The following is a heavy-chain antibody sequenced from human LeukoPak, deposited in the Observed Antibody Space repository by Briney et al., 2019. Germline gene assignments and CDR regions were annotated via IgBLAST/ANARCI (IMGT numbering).Heavy chain of an antibody. D-gene: IGHD3-10*01. V-gene: IGHV5-51*01. CDR1: GYSFTNYW. CDR3: MRLNYYDSASYYNVNYNWFDP. Sequence: GESLKISCKGSGYSFTNYWIGWVRQMPGKGLEWMGIMYPGDSNTRYSPSFQGQVTISADKSTTTAYLQWSSLKASDTAMYYCMRLNYYDSASYYNVNYNWFDPWGQGTLVTVSS. J-gene: IGHJ5*02. CDR2: MYPGDSNT.